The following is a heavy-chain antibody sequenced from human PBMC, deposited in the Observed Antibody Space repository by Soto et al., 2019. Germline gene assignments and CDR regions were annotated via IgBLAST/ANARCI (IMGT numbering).Heavy chain of an antibody. CDR1: GFTVSSNY. Sequence: EVQLVESGGGLIQPGGSLRLSCAASGFTVSSNYMSWVRQAPRKGLEWVSVIYSGDNTYYADSVKGRFPISRDQSKNSLYLQMNSLRAEDTAVYYCARDLRTLYGMDVWGQGTTVTVSS. J-gene: IGHJ6*02. CDR3: ARDLRTLYGMDV. V-gene: IGHV3-53*01. CDR2: IYSGDNT.